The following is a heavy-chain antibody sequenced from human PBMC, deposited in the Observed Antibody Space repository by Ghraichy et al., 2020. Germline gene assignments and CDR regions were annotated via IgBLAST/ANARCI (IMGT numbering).Heavy chain of an antibody. CDR2: IGTAGDT. V-gene: IGHV3-13*01. CDR3: ARVPAGSSSSHGYGMDV. Sequence: GESLNISCAASGFTFSSYDMHWVHQATGKGLEWVSAIGTAGDTYYPGSVKGRFTISRENAKNSLYLQMNSLRAEDTAVYYCARVPAGSSSSHGYGMDVWGQGTTVTVSS. J-gene: IGHJ6*02. CDR1: GFTFSSYD. D-gene: IGHD6-6*01.